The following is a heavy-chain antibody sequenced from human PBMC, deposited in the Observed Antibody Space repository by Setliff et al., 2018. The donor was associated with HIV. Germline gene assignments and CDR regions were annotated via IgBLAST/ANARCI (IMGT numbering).Heavy chain of an antibody. CDR2: TANT. V-gene: IGHV4-39*07. J-gene: IGHJ4*02. Sequence: SETLSLTCTVSGGSISSDNYHWGWIRQPPGKGLEWIGHTANTDYNPSLKSRVTVSVDTSKNQFSLKLSSVTAADTAVHYCARDRLTYYFDYWGQGILVTVSS. CDR1: GGSISSDNYH. D-gene: IGHD3-22*01. CDR3: ARDRLTYYFDY.